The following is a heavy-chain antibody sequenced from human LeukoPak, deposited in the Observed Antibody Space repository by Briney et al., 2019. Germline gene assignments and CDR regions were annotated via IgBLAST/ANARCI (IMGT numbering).Heavy chain of an antibody. J-gene: IGHJ4*02. CDR1: GGSISSSSYY. CDR2: IYYSGST. CDR3: ARDMDTAMVVD. Sequence: SETLSLTCTVSGGSISSSSYYWGWIRQPPGKGLEWIGSIYYSGSTYYNPSLKSRVTISVDTSKNQFSLKLSSVTAADTAVYYCARDMDTAMVVDWGQGTLVTVSS. D-gene: IGHD5-18*01. V-gene: IGHV4-39*07.